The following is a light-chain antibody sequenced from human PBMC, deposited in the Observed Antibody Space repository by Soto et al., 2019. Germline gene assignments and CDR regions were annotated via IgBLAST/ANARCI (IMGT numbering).Light chain of an antibody. CDR3: CSYAGTYTPVV. CDR2: DVS. V-gene: IGLV2-11*01. Sequence: QSALTQPRSVSGSPGQSVTISCTGTSSDVGGYKYVSWYQHPPGKAPKLMIYDVSKRPSGVPDRFSGSKSGNTASLTISGLQAEDEADYYCCSYAGTYTPVVFGGGTKLTVL. CDR1: SSDVGGYKY. J-gene: IGLJ2*01.